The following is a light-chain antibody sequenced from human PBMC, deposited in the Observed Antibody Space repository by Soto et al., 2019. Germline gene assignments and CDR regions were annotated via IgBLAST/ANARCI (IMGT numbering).Light chain of an antibody. CDR1: QSVSNY. V-gene: IGKV3-11*01. CDR2: DAS. CDR3: QQRSYWLT. Sequence: EIVLTQSPATLSLSPGERATLSCRASQSVSNYLAWYQQKPGQAPRLLIYDASNKATGIPARFSGSGSGTDFTLTISSLEPEDFAIYYCQQRSYWLTFGEGTKVEIK. J-gene: IGKJ4*01.